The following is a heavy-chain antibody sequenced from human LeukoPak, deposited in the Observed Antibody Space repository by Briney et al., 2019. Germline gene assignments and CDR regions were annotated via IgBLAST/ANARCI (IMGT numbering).Heavy chain of an antibody. CDR2: IKEDGSEK. CDR1: GFTFSSYW. J-gene: IGHJ4*02. V-gene: IGHV3-7*04. CDR3: ARDGFNWNDLDY. D-gene: IGHD1-20*01. Sequence: GGSLRPSCAASGFTFSSYWMTWVRQAPGKGLGWVANIKEDGSEKNYVDSVKGRFATSRDNAKNSLYLQMNSLRAEDTAVYYCARDGFNWNDLDYWGQGTLVTVSS.